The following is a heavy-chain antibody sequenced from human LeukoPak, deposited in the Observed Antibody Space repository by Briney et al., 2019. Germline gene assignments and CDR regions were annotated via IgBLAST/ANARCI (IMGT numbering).Heavy chain of an antibody. CDR2: ISSCGSTI. D-gene: IGHD5-18*01. CDR1: GFTFSSYE. CDR3: SREVQQPSDY. Sequence: PGGSLRLSCAASGFTFSSYEMNWARQAPGKGLEWVSYISSCGSTIYYADSVKGRFTISRDDAKNSLYLQMNSLRAEDTAVYYCSREVQQPSDYWGQGTLVSVSS. V-gene: IGHV3-48*03. J-gene: IGHJ4*02.